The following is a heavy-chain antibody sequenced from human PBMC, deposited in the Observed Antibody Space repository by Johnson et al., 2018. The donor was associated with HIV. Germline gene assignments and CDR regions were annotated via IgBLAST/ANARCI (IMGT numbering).Heavy chain of an antibody. CDR3: AKDHNYGSYLLAFDV. Sequence: VQLVESGGGLVQPGRSLRLSCAASGFTFDDYAMHWVRQAPGKGLEWVSGIGWDGFTIGYVDSVKGRFTISRDDATNSLYLQMHSLRTEDTALYYCAKDHNYGSYLLAFDVWGQGTMVTVSS. V-gene: IGHV3-9*01. CDR2: IGWDGFTI. CDR1: GFTFDDYA. J-gene: IGHJ3*01. D-gene: IGHD3-10*01.